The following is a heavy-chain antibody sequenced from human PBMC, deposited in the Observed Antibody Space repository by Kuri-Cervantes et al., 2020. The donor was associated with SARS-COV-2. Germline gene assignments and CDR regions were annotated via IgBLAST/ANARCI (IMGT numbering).Heavy chain of an antibody. CDR1: DFSLNTYGMR. CDR3: ARINPRTTGWYDFDY. V-gene: IGHV2-70*04. D-gene: IGHD6-19*01. Sequence: SGPTLVKPTQTLTLTCTFSDFSLNTYGMRVSWIRQPPGKALEWLARIDCDDDKFYSPSLRTRLTISKDSSKNQVVLTMTNMDPVDTATYYCARINPRTTGWYDFDYWGQGTLVTVSS. J-gene: IGHJ4*02. CDR2: IDCDDDK.